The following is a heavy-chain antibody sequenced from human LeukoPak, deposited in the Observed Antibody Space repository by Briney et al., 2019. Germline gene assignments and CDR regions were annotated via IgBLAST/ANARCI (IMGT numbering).Heavy chain of an antibody. V-gene: IGHV3-23*01. CDR3: AKDLRTYGSGIYRLPTVIFAY. CDR1: GFTFSNYA. Sequence: GGSRRLSCAASGFTFSNYAMGWFRQAPGKGLEGVSSIIATGGSTFYADSMKGRFTISRDNSKNTLYLQMNSLRAEDTAVYYCAKDLRTYGSGIYRLPTVIFAYWGQGTLVTVSS. J-gene: IGHJ4*02. D-gene: IGHD3-10*01. CDR2: IIATGGST.